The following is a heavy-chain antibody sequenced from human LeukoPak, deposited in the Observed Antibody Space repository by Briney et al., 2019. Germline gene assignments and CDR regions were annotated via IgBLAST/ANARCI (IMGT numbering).Heavy chain of an antibody. CDR3: ARDDSFQFDS. CDR1: GYTFTAYY. D-gene: IGHD5-18*01. CDR2: INPNTGAT. Sequence: ASVKVSCKASGYTFTAYYMHWVRQAPGQGLEWMGWINPNTGATNYAQKFQGRVTMTRATSISTAYMELSRATSDDTAVYYCARDDSFQFDSWGQGTLVTVSS. J-gene: IGHJ4*02. V-gene: IGHV1-2*02.